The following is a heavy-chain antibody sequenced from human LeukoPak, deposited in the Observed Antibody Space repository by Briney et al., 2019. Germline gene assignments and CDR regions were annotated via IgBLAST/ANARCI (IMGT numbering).Heavy chain of an antibody. J-gene: IGHJ4*02. Sequence: GGSLRLSCAASGFTFSYYYMSWIRQAPGKGLEWVSYNSSSGSTIYYSDSVKGRFTISRDNAKNSLYLQMNSLRAEDTAVYYCARDTYYHDSSGYWFDYWGQGTLVTVSS. CDR3: ARDTYYHDSSGYWFDY. CDR1: GFTFSYYY. D-gene: IGHD3-22*01. V-gene: IGHV3-11*01. CDR2: NSSSGSTI.